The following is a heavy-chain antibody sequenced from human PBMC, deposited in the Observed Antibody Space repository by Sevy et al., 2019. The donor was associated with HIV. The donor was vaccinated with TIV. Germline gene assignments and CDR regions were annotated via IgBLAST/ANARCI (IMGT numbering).Heavy chain of an antibody. CDR1: GYTFTSYG. CDR3: PTAAYGSGRELDN. J-gene: IGHJ4*02. V-gene: IGHV1-18*01. D-gene: IGHD3-10*01. CDR2: ISAYNGKT. Sequence: ASVKVSCKTSGYTFTSYGISWVRQAPGQGPEWVGWISAYNGKTSYAQKFQERVTVTTDSSTRTAYMELRSLRSDDTAVYYCPTAAYGSGRELDNWGQGTLVTVSS.